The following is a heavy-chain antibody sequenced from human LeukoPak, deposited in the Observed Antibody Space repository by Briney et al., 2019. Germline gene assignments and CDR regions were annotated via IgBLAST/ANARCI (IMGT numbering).Heavy chain of an antibody. CDR3: ARDAQRGFDYSNSLEY. V-gene: IGHV3-33*01. CDR1: GFIFSHYG. D-gene: IGHD4-11*01. Sequence: GKSLRLSCAASGFIFSHYGMHWVRQAPGKGLEWVAAIWSDATNRFYGASVKGRFTISRDNSQNTVFLQMDSLRAEDTAIYYCARDAQRGFDYSNSLEYWGHGTLVTVSS. J-gene: IGHJ4*01. CDR2: IWSDATNR.